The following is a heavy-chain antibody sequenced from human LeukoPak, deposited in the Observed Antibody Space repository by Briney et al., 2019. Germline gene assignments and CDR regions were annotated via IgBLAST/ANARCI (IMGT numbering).Heavy chain of an antibody. J-gene: IGHJ4*02. V-gene: IGHV1-69*13. D-gene: IGHD3-10*01. CDR1: GGTFSSYA. Sequence: SVKVSCTASGGTFSSYAISWVRQAPGQGLEWMGGIIPIFGTANYAQKFQGRVTITADESTSTAYMELSSLRSEDTAVYYCARFYGSGSHGTFDYWGQGTLVTVS. CDR3: ARFYGSGSHGTFDY. CDR2: IIPIFGTA.